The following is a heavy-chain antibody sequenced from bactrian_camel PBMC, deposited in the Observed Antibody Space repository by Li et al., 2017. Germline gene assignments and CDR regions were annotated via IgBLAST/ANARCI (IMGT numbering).Heavy chain of an antibody. V-gene: IGHV3S40*01. J-gene: IGHJ4*01. CDR3: AASGGQLGRWCYEFPVNWVSWLYN. D-gene: IGHD3*01. Sequence: DVQLVESGGGLVQPGGSLRLSCAASGFTFSTYVMYWIRQAPGKGLEWVSLISGDSGRTYYADSVKGRFTISRDNAKNTVYLQMNNLKPEDTAMYHCAASGGQLGRWCYEFPVNWVSWLYNWGQGTQVTVS. CDR2: ISGDSGRT. CDR1: GFTFSTYV.